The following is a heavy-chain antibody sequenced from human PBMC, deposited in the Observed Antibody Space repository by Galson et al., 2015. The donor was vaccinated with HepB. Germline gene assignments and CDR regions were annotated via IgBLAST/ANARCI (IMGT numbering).Heavy chain of an antibody. V-gene: IGHV3-30*04. CDR1: GFTFSSYA. Sequence: SLRLSCAASGFTFSSYAMHWVRQAPGKGLEWVAVISYDGSNKYYADSVKGRFTISRDNSKNTLYLQMNSLRAEDTAVYYCARISSSWPYWGQGTLVTVSS. J-gene: IGHJ4*02. D-gene: IGHD6-13*01. CDR2: ISYDGSNK. CDR3: ARISSSWPY.